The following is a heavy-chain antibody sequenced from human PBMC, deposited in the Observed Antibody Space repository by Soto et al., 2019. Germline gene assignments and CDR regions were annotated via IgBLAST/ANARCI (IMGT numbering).Heavy chain of an antibody. V-gene: IGHV1-8*01. Sequence: ASVKVSCKASGYTFTSYVINWVRQATGQGLEWMGWMNPNSGNTGYAQKFQGRVTMTRNTSISTAYMELSSLRSEDTAVYYCASGRAAVYYYGMDVWGQGTTVTVS. D-gene: IGHD6-13*01. J-gene: IGHJ6*02. CDR3: ASGRAAVYYYGMDV. CDR1: GYTFTSYV. CDR2: MNPNSGNT.